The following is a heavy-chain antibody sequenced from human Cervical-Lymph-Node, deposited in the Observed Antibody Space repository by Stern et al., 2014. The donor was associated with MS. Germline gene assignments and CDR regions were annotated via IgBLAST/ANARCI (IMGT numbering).Heavy chain of an antibody. CDR2: IYYSGST. CDR3: ARPLYRGYSYGDAFDI. D-gene: IGHD5-18*01. Sequence: QVQLQESGPGLVKPSETLSLTCTVSGGSISSYYWSWIRQPPGQGLEWIGYIYYSGSTNYNPSLKSRVTISVDTSKNQFSLKLSSVTAADTAVYYCARPLYRGYSYGDAFDIWGQGTMVTVSS. J-gene: IGHJ3*02. CDR1: GGSISSYY. V-gene: IGHV4-59*01.